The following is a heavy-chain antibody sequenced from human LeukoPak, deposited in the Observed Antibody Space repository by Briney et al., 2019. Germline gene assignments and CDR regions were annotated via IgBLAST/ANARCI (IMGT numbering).Heavy chain of an antibody. CDR3: ARIPPGIAAAGTLWFDP. CDR1: GGTFSSYA. D-gene: IGHD6-13*01. V-gene: IGHV1-69*05. Sequence: SVKVSCKASGGTFSSYAISWVRQAPGQGLEWMGGIIPIFGTANYAQEFQGRVTITTDESTSTAYMELSSLRSEDTAVYYCARIPPGIAAAGTLWFDPWGQGTLVTVSS. CDR2: IIPIFGTA. J-gene: IGHJ5*02.